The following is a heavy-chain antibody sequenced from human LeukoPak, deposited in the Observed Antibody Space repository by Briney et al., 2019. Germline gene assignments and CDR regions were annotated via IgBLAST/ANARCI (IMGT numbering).Heavy chain of an antibody. J-gene: IGHJ3*02. Sequence: PSETLSLTCTVSVGSISSYYWSWIRQPAGKGLEWIGRIYTSGSTNYNPSLKSRVTMSVDTSKNQFSLKLSSVTAADTAVYYCARDMRGISGTLIVVAPPAFDIRGQGTMVTVSS. D-gene: IGHD3-22*01. CDR2: IYTSGST. CDR3: ARDMRGISGTLIVVAPPAFDI. CDR1: VGSISSYY. V-gene: IGHV4-4*07.